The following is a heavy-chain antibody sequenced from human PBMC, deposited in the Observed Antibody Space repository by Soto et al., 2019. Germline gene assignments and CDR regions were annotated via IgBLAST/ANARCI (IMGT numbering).Heavy chain of an antibody. CDR3: VRDHAAAGADP. V-gene: IGHV1-18*01. CDR2: ISPYSGET. J-gene: IGHJ5*02. D-gene: IGHD6-25*01. Sequence: ASVKVSCKTSGYMFPNYGISWVRQAPGQGLEWMGWISPYSGETDYPQKFQGRLTLTTDTSTSTAYMELRSLTFDDTAVYYCVRDHAAAGADPWGQGTLVTVSS. CDR1: GYMFPNYG.